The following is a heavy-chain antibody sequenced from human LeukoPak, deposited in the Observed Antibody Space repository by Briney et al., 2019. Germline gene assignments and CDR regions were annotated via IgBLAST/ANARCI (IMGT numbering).Heavy chain of an antibody. D-gene: IGHD3-22*01. CDR3: ARGNYYYDSSGYLWPSYFDY. CDR2: INPNSGGT. Sequence: ASVKVSCKASGYTFTGYYMHWVRQAPGQGLEWMGWINPNSGGTNYAQKFQGRVTMTRDTSISTAYMELSRLRSDDTAVYYCARGNYYYDSSGYLWPSYFDYWGQGTLVTASS. CDR1: GYTFTGYY. V-gene: IGHV1-2*02. J-gene: IGHJ4*02.